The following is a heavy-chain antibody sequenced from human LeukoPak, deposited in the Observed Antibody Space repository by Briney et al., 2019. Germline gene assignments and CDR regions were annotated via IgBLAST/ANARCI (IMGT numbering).Heavy chain of an antibody. D-gene: IGHD6-19*01. CDR2: IRYDGSNK. J-gene: IGHJ4*02. V-gene: IGHV3-30*02. CDR3: AKDLSSSGWHYYFDY. CDR1: GFTFSSYG. Sequence: GGSLRLSCAASGFTFSSYGMHWVRQAPGKGLEGVAFIRYDGSNKYYADSVKGRFTISRDNSKNTLYLQMNSLRAEDTAVYYCAKDLSSSGWHYYFDYWGQGTLVTVSS.